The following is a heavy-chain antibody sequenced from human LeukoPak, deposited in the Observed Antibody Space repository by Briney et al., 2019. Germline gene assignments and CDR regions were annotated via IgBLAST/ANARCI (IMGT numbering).Heavy chain of an antibody. Sequence: GGSLRLSCAASGFTFSDYYMNWIRQAPGKGLEWISYITISGSYTSYADSVTGRFTISRDNAKNSLYLQMNSLRAEDTAVYYCAKDQIGWAPGYSSGPLDCWGQGTLVTVSS. V-gene: IGHV3-11*06. CDR2: ITISGSYT. J-gene: IGHJ4*02. CDR3: AKDQIGWAPGYSSGPLDC. CDR1: GFTFSDYY. D-gene: IGHD6-19*01.